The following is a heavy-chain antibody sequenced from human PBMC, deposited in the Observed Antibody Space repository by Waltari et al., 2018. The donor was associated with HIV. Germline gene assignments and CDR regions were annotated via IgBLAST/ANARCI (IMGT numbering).Heavy chain of an antibody. D-gene: IGHD4-17*01. V-gene: IGHV4-34*01. J-gene: IGHJ5*01. CDR3: ASRGAPTPVTTDS. Sequence: QMQLQQWGAGPLKPSETLPLTLAVQGGSFCGYYWSWIRQPPGKGLEWIGEISPSRSTKYNPSPKSRVTISVDTSKNQFSLRLKSVTAADTAVFYCASRGAPTPVTTDSWGQGTLVIVSS. CDR1: GGSFCGYY. CDR2: ISPSRST.